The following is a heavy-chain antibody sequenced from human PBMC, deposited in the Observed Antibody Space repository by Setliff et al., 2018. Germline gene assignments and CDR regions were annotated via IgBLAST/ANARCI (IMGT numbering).Heavy chain of an antibody. D-gene: IGHD1-7*01. CDR2: IHYRGTT. V-gene: IGHV4-39*01. J-gene: IGHJ4*02. Sequence: SETLTLTCTVSGASINSGSNYWGWIRQPPGKGLEWIGRIHYRGTTYSNASLASRLTLSVDTSKNQFSLKLTSVTAADTAVYYCARTGTYRYFDSWGQGSRVTVSS. CDR3: ARTGTYRYFDS. CDR1: GASINSGSNY.